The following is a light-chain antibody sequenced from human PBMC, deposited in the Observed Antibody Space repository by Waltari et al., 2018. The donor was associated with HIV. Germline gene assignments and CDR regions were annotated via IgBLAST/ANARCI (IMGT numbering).Light chain of an antibody. CDR3: QSYDSRLSGSVV. Sequence: QSALTQPPSVSGAPGQSVTISCSGSNSNIGAGFDVHCYQQVPGTAPRLLIYDNNNRPSGVPDRFSGSKSGTSASLAINGLQSEDEADYYCQSYDSRLSGSVVFGGGTKVTVL. CDR2: DNN. J-gene: IGLJ2*01. V-gene: IGLV1-40*01. CDR1: NSNIGAGFD.